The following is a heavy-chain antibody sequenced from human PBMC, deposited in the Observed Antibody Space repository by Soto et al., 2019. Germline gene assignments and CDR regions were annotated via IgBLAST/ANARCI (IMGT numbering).Heavy chain of an antibody. CDR1: GGTFSSCA. Sequence: SVKVSCKASGGTFSSCAISWVRQAPGQGLEWMGGIIPIFGTANYAQKFQARVTITADESTTTAYMELSSLRSEDTAVYYCARGGSGIVLVLVGLEVWGQGTKGNVSS. CDR2: IIPIFGTA. J-gene: IGHJ6*01. CDR3: ARGGSGIVLVLVGLEV. D-gene: IGHD2-2*01. V-gene: IGHV1-69*13.